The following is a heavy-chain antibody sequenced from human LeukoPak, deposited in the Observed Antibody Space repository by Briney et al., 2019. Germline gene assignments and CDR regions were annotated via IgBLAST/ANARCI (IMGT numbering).Heavy chain of an antibody. J-gene: IGHJ4*02. CDR3: ARHGAPYLMDV. D-gene: IGHD3-10*01. Sequence: SETLSLTCAVSGYSISSGYYWGWIRQPPGKGLEWIGSIYHSGSTYYNPSLKSRVTIPVDTSKNQFSLKLSSVTAADTAVYYCARHGAPYLMDVWGQGTLVTVSS. V-gene: IGHV4-38-2*01. CDR2: IYHSGST. CDR1: GYSISSGYY.